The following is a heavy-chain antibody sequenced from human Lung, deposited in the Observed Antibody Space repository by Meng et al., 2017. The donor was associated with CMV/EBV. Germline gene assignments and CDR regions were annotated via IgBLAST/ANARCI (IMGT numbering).Heavy chain of an antibody. D-gene: IGHD3-22*01. V-gene: IGHV5-51*01. CDR1: GYSFATYW. Sequence: GGSLRLXXKSSGYSFATYWIGWVRQMPGKDLEWVGMIYCGDSKTIYSLFFQGQVTISADKSISTAYLQWSSLQASDTAMYYCARHYDSSWFGYWGQGTLVXVSS. CDR3: ARHYDSSWFGY. CDR2: IYCGDSKT. J-gene: IGHJ4*02.